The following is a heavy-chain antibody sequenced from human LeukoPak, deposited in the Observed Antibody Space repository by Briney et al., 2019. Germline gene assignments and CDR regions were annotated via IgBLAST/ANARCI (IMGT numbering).Heavy chain of an antibody. J-gene: IGHJ5*02. D-gene: IGHD3-10*01. V-gene: IGHV1-2*02. CDR3: ARDQRLTYYYGSGSFPRFDP. CDR2: INPNSGGT. Sequence: ASVKVSCKASGYTFTGYYMHWVRQAPGQGLEWMGWINPNSGGTNYAQKFQGRVTMTRDTSISTAYMELSRLRSDDTALYYCARDQRLTYYYGSGSFPRFDPWGQGTLVTVSS. CDR1: GYTFTGYY.